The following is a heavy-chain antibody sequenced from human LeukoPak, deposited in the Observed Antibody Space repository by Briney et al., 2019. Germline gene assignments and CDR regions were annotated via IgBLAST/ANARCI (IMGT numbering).Heavy chain of an antibody. D-gene: IGHD6-13*01. Sequence: SETLSLTCTVSGASISSYYWSWIRQPPGKGLEWIGYIYYAGSTNYNPSLKSRVTISVDTSKNQFSLKLSSVTAADTAVYYCARALAAADSFDYWGQGTLVTVSS. CDR1: GASISSYY. CDR3: ARALAAADSFDY. J-gene: IGHJ4*02. V-gene: IGHV4-59*12. CDR2: IYYAGST.